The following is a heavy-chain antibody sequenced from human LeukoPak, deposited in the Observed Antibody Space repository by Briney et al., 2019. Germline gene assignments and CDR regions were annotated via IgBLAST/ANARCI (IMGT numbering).Heavy chain of an antibody. CDR3: TAGQDLDY. CDR1: GFTFSNAW. V-gene: IGHV3-15*01. J-gene: IGHJ4*02. CDR2: IKSKTYGGTT. Sequence: GGSLRLSCAASGFTFSNAWMSWVRQAPGKGLEWVGRIKSKTYGGTTDYAAPVKGRFTISRDDSKNTLYLQMNSLKTEDTAVYYCTAGQDLDYWGQGTLVTVSS.